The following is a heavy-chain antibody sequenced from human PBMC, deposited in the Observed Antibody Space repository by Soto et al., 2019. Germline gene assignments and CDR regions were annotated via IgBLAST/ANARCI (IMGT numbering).Heavy chain of an antibody. CDR1: GSTFRSYS. CDR3: ARDKDWAFDY. V-gene: IGHV3-48*04. D-gene: IGHD3-9*01. Sequence: PGGSPGLSWVSSGSTFRSYSMVLVRQAPGKGLEWISYIFATSTTIYYADSVKGRFTVSRDNTQNSLFLLMNSLRAEDTAIYYCARDKDWAFDYWGEGTLVTVSS. J-gene: IGHJ4*02. CDR2: IFATSTTI.